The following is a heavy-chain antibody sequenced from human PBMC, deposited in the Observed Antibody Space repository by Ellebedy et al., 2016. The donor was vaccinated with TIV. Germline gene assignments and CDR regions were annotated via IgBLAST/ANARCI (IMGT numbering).Heavy chain of an antibody. Sequence: GESLKISCAASDFTFGAYWMSWVRQAPGKGLEWVANIKQDGSEKYHVDSVRGRFTISRDNAKSSLSLQMNSLRAEDTAVYYCARFMVTTSRYYNYGMDVWGQGTTVTVSS. V-gene: IGHV3-7*01. D-gene: IGHD5-18*01. CDR2: IKQDGSEK. J-gene: IGHJ6*02. CDR1: DFTFGAYW. CDR3: ARFMVTTSRYYNYGMDV.